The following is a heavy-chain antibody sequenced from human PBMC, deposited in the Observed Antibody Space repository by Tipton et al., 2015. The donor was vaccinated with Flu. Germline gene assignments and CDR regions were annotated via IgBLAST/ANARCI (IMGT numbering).Heavy chain of an antibody. CDR3: ARHQSSSLLPFDY. CDR1: GGSISGHY. J-gene: IGHJ4*02. V-gene: IGHV4-59*08. D-gene: IGHD6-6*01. Sequence: TLSLTCTVSGGSISGHYWSWIRQPPGKGLEWIGYIYYKGSTKYNPALTGRVTLSVDMSKSQFSLKLSSVTAADTAVYYCARHQSSSLLPFDYWDQGTLVTVSS. CDR2: IYYKGST.